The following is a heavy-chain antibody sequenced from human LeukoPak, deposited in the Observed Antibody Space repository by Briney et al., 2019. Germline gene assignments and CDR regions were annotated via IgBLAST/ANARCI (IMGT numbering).Heavy chain of an antibody. D-gene: IGHD6-19*01. CDR2: IYTSGST. Sequence: SETLSLTCAVYGGSFSGYYWGWIRQPAGKGLEWIGRIYTSGSTNYNPSLKSRVTISVDTSKNQFSLKLSSVTAADTAVYYCARLTSGWEAGDYWGQGTLVTVSS. CDR3: ARLTSGWEAGDY. J-gene: IGHJ4*02. CDR1: GGSFSGYY. V-gene: IGHV4-59*10.